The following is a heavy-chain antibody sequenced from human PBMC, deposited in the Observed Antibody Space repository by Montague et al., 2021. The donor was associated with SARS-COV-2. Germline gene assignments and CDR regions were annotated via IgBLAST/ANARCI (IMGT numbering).Heavy chain of an antibody. Sequence: SETLSLTCTVYGGSISSYYWSWIRQPPGKGLEWIGYIYYSGSTNYNPSLKSRVTISVDTSKNQFSLKLSSVTAADTAVYYCARAPVAHITIFGVVTSFDYWGQGTLVTVSS. V-gene: IGHV4-59*01. CDR3: ARAPVAHITIFGVVTSFDY. CDR2: IYYSGST. J-gene: IGHJ4*02. D-gene: IGHD3-3*01. CDR1: GGSISSYY.